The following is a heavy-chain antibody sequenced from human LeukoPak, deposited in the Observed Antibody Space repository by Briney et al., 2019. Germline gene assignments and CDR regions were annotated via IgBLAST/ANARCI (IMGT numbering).Heavy chain of an antibody. V-gene: IGHV3-21*01. CDR1: GFTFSDYS. CDR3: ARVVERRYYYYGMDV. J-gene: IGHJ6*02. Sequence: GGSLSLSCAASGFTFSDYSMNWVRQAPGKGLEWVSSISSSSSYIYSADSVKGRFTISRDNAKNSLYLQMNSLRAEDTAVYYCARVVERRYYYYGMDVWGQGTTVTVSS. CDR2: ISSSSSYI. D-gene: IGHD1-1*01.